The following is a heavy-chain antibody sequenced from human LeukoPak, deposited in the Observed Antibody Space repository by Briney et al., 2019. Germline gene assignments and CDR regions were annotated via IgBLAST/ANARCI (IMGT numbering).Heavy chain of an antibody. CDR3: AELGITMIGGV. D-gene: IGHD3-10*02. CDR2: ISSSGSTI. J-gene: IGHJ6*04. CDR1: GFTFSSYE. Sequence: GGSLRLSCAASGFTFSSYEMNWVRQAPGKGLEWVSYISSSGSTIYYADSVKGRFTISRDDAKNSLYLQMNSLRAEDTAVYYCAELGITMIGGVWGEGTTVTISS. V-gene: IGHV3-48*03.